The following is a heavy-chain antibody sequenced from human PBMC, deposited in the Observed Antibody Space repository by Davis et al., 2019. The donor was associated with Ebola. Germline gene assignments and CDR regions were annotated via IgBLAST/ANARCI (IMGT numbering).Heavy chain of an antibody. CDR1: GYTFTSYG. CDR3: ARDSLRAAFDP. V-gene: IGHV1-18*04. J-gene: IGHJ5*02. CDR2: ISTYNGNA. D-gene: IGHD6-13*01. Sequence: ASVKVSCKASGYTFTSYGISWVRQAPGQGLEWMGWISTYNGNANYAQKLQGRVSMTTDTSTSTTYMELRSLRSDDTAVYYCARDSLRAAFDPWGQGTLVTVSS.